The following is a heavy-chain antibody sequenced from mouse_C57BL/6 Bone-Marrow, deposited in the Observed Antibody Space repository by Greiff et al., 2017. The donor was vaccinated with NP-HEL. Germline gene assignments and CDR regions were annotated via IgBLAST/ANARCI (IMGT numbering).Heavy chain of an antibody. V-gene: IGHV1-49*01. CDR2: FTMYSDAT. CDR1: YFSFMASA. D-gene: IGHD2-5*01. Sequence: LQQSGAELVRPGSSVKLSCKDSYFSFMASAMHWVKQRPGHGLEWIGSFTMYSDATEYSENLKGKATLTANTSSSTAYMELSSLTSEDSAVYYCATTYYSNWRYAMDYWGQGTSVTVSS. J-gene: IGHJ4*01. CDR3: ATTYYSNWRYAMDY.